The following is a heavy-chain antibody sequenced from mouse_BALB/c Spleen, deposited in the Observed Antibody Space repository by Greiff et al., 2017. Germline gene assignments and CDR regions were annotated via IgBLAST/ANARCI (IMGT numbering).Heavy chain of an antibody. V-gene: IGHV5-6*01. CDR1: GFTFSSYG. Sequence: EVKLMESGGDLVKPGGSLKLSCAASGFTFSSYGMSWVRQTPDKRLEWVATISSGGSYTYYPDSVKGRFTISRDNAKNTLYLQMSSLKSEDTAMYYCARHEEYGNSWYLDVWGEGTTVTVSS. D-gene: IGHD2-10*02. CDR3: ARHEEYGNSWYLDV. J-gene: IGHJ1*01. CDR2: ISSGGSYT.